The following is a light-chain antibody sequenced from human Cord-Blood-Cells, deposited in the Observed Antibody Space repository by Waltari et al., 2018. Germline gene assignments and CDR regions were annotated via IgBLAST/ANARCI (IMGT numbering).Light chain of an antibody. CDR2: RNN. CDR1: SSNIGSNY. V-gene: IGLV1-47*01. J-gene: IGLJ2*01. CDR3: AAWDDSLSGPGFYVV. Sequence: QSVLTQPPSASGTPGQRVTISCSGSSSNIGSNYVYWYQQLPGTAPNLLIYRNNRRPSGVTDRFSGSKSGTSASLAISGLRSEDEADYYCAAWDDSLSGPGFYVVFGGGTKLTVL.